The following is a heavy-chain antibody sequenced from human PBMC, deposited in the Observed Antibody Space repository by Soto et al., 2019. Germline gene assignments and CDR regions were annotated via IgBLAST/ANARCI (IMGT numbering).Heavy chain of an antibody. D-gene: IGHD3-22*01. CDR1: GYTFLCYA. V-gene: IGHV3-23*01. J-gene: IGHJ5*02. CDR3: AKGGFPRGYDSSGYYYWDWFDP. Sequence: GESLRLFFAAPGYTFLCYATRSAHQSPRKGLEGVSAISRSGGSTYYADSVKGRFTISRDNSQIPLYLQMNSLRAEDTAVYYCAKGGFPRGYDSSGYYYWDWFDPWGQGTLVTVSS. CDR2: ISRSGGST.